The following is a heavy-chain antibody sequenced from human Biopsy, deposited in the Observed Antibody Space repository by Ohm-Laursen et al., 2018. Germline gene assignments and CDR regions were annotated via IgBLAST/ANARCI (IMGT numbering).Heavy chain of an antibody. CDR3: ARDVRPVTMIAEGDFDY. Sequence: SLRLSCSASGFTFSDYYMTWIRQAPGKGPEWVSYISGGSGIIYYADSVKGRFTISRDNAQNSLYLQMNSLRAEDTAVYYCARDVRPVTMIAEGDFDYWGQGSLVTVS. CDR2: ISGGSGII. J-gene: IGHJ4*02. CDR1: GFTFSDYY. V-gene: IGHV3-11*04. D-gene: IGHD3-22*01.